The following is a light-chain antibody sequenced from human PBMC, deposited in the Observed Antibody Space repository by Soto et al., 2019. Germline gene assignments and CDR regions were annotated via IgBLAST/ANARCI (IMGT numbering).Light chain of an antibody. Sequence: EIVMTQSPATLSVSPGERTTLSCRASQSVSSNLGWYQQKPGQAPRLLIYGASTRATGIPARFSGSGSGTEFTLTISSLQSEDFAVYYCQQYNNWPRTFGLGTKV. V-gene: IGKV3-15*01. CDR2: GAS. CDR1: QSVSSN. CDR3: QQYNNWPRT. J-gene: IGKJ1*01.